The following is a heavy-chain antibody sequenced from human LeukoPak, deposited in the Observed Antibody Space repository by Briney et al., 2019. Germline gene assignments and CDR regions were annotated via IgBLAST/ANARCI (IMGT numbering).Heavy chain of an antibody. Sequence: PGRSLRLSCAASGFTFSSYGMPWVRQAPGKGLEWVAVIWYDGSNKYYADSVKGRFTISRDNSKNTLYLQMNSLRAEDTAVYYCAKDHSAGTPKSAFDIWGQGTMVTVSS. CDR2: IWYDGSNK. CDR3: AKDHSAGTPKSAFDI. J-gene: IGHJ3*02. V-gene: IGHV3-33*06. D-gene: IGHD6-13*01. CDR1: GFTFSSYG.